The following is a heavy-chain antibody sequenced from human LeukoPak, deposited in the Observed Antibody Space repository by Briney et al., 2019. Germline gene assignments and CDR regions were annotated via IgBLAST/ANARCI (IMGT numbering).Heavy chain of an antibody. Sequence: SETLSLTCAVSGGSFSGYYWTWIRQPPGRGLEWIGEINHSGSTNYNPSLKSRVTISVDTSKNQFSLKLSSVTAADTAVYYCARSSTSCYTFDYWGQGTLVTVSS. V-gene: IGHV4-34*01. J-gene: IGHJ4*02. CDR2: INHSGST. CDR3: ARSSTSCYTFDY. CDR1: GGSFSGYY. D-gene: IGHD2-2*01.